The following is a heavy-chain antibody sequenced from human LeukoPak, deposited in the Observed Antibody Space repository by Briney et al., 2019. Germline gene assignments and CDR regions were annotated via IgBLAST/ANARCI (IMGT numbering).Heavy chain of an antibody. D-gene: IGHD5-12*01. CDR2: ITAYNGET. CDR1: GYTFDSYG. V-gene: IGHV1-18*01. J-gene: IGHJ4*02. Sequence: ASVKVSCKPSGYTFDSYGITWVRQAPGQGLEWLGWITAYNGETYYAQNLQGRVTLTTEKATSTAYMELRSLRSDDTAVYYCARGGATTAIDYWGQGTLVTVSS. CDR3: ARGGATTAIDY.